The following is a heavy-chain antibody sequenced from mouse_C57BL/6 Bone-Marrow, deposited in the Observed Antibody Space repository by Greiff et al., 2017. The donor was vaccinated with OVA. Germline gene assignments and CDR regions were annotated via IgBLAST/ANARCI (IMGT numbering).Heavy chain of an antibody. V-gene: IGHV1-39*01. D-gene: IGHD4-1*01. Sequence: VHVKQSGPELVKPGASVKISCKASGYSFTDYNMNWVKQSNGKSLEWIGVINPNYGTTSYNQKFKGKATLPVDQSSSTDYMQLNSLTSEDSAVYNCARKRGFGLGFFDYWGQGTTLTVSS. CDR1: GYSFTDYN. CDR3: ARKRGFGLGFFDY. CDR2: INPNYGTT. J-gene: IGHJ2*01.